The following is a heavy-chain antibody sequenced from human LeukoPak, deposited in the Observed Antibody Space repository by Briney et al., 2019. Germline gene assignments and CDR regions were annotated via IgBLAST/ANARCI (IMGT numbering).Heavy chain of an antibody. CDR2: FSGNGVST. J-gene: IGHJ4*02. V-gene: IGHV3-23*01. CDR1: GFTFSNYA. Sequence: GGSLRLSCAASGFTFSNYAMSWVRQAPGKGLEWVSAFSGNGVSTYYADSVKGRFTISRDNSKSTLYLQMNSLRADDTAVYYCAKAGGSVPYYRGDYWGQGTLVTVSS. D-gene: IGHD2-8*02. CDR3: AKAGGSVPYYRGDY.